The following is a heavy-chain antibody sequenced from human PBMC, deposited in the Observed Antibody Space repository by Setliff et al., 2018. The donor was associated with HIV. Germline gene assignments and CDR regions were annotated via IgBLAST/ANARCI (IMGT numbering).Heavy chain of an antibody. D-gene: IGHD4-17*01. V-gene: IGHV1-3*03. CDR1: GYTFTSYA. Sequence: ASVKVSCKASGYTFTSYAIHWVRQAPGQWLEWMGWINVGKGNTKYSQDLQGRVTITRDTSASTAYMELNSLRSEDTAVYYCARALDNSYGDYGAYWGQGTLVTVSS. CDR3: ARALDNSYGDYGAY. CDR2: INVGKGNT. J-gene: IGHJ4*02.